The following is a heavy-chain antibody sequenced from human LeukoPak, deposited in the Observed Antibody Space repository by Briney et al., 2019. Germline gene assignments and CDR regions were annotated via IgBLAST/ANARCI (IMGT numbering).Heavy chain of an antibody. D-gene: IGHD6-6*01. Sequence: GGSLRLSCAASGFTFSSYAMSWVRQAPGKGLEWVSVISGSGGSTFYADSVKGRFTISRDNSENTLYLQMNSLRAEDTAVYYCAKKYTPSSGAFDIWGQGTIVIVSS. V-gene: IGHV3-23*01. CDR3: AKKYTPSSGAFDI. CDR1: GFTFSSYA. CDR2: ISGSGGST. J-gene: IGHJ3*02.